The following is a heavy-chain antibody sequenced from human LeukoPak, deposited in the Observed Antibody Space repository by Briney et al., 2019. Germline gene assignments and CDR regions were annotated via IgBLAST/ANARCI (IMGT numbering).Heavy chain of an antibody. Sequence: SETLSLTCAVYGGSFSGYYWSWIRQPPGKGLEWIGEVNHSGSTNYYRCLKSRVTISVDTSKKQLYLKMSSVTAADTAVYYCARGVSGTWEYYDYCYYVDGWGKGTTVSVSS. V-gene: IGHV4-34*01. CDR3: ARGVSGTWEYYDYCYYVDG. J-gene: IGHJ6*03. D-gene: IGHD1-1*01. CDR1: GGSFSGYY. CDR2: VNHSGST.